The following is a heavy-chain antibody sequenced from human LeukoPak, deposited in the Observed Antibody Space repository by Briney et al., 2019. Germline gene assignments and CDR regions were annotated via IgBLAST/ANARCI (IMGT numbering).Heavy chain of an antibody. CDR2: ISTYNDNT. V-gene: IGHV1-18*04. Sequence: GASVKVSCKASGYTFTGYYMHWVRQAPGQGLEWMGWISTYNDNTNYAQKFQGKVSMTTDTTTSTAYMELRSLRSDDTAVYYCARGRLEGAIDYWGQGTLVTVSS. CDR1: GYTFTGYY. J-gene: IGHJ4*02. CDR3: ARGRLEGAIDY. D-gene: IGHD3-16*01.